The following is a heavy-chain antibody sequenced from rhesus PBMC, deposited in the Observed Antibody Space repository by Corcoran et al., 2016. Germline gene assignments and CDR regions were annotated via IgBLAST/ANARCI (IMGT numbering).Heavy chain of an antibody. CDR3: ARDGWGDYYFVEGYGLDS. V-gene: IGHV4-106*01. CDR2: IYGSGRVT. CDR1: GGSISDDYY. J-gene: IGHJ6*01. D-gene: IGHD3-34*01. Sequence: QVQLQESGPGLVKPSETLSLTCAVSGGSISDDYYWSWILQPPGKGRLWIGYIYGSGRVTNYKPSPKKRVTISIDTSKNQFSLKLSSVTAADTAVYYCARDGWGDYYFVEGYGLDSWGQGVVVTVSS.